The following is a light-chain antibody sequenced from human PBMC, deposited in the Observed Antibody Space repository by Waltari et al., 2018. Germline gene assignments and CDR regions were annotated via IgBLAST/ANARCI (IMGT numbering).Light chain of an antibody. CDR1: QSISRY. CDR3: QNHERLPAM. Sequence: EIVLTQSPGTLSLSPGERATLSYRASQSISRYLDWYKQKPGQAPRLLIYAASSRATGIPDRFSGSGSGTDFSLTISRLEPEDFAVYYCQNHERLPAMFGQGTKVEIK. CDR2: AAS. J-gene: IGKJ1*01. V-gene: IGKV3-20*01.